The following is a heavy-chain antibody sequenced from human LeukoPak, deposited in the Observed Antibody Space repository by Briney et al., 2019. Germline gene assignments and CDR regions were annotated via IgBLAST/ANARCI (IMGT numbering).Heavy chain of an antibody. Sequence: SETLSLTCAVYGGSFSGYYWSWIRQPPGKGLGWIGEINHSGSTNYNPSLKSRVTISVDTSKNQFSLKLTSVTAADTAVYYCARPRYSGYSYGWDFWGQGTLATVSS. CDR3: ARPRYSGYSYGWDF. CDR1: GGSFSGYY. CDR2: INHSGST. V-gene: IGHV4-34*01. J-gene: IGHJ4*02. D-gene: IGHD5-18*01.